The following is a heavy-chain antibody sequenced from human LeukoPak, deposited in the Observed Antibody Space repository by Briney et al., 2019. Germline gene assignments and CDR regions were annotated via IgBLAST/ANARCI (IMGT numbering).Heavy chain of an antibody. D-gene: IGHD3-9*01. Sequence: TLSLTCTVSGGSISSGSYYWSWIRQPAGKGLEWIGRIYTSGSTNYNPSLKSRVTISVDTSKNQFSLKLSSVTAADTAVYYCARGFRPYYDILTGYYKDAFDIWGQGTMVTVSS. V-gene: IGHV4-61*02. CDR2: IYTSGST. J-gene: IGHJ3*02. CDR1: GGSISSGSYY. CDR3: ARGFRPYYDILTGYYKDAFDI.